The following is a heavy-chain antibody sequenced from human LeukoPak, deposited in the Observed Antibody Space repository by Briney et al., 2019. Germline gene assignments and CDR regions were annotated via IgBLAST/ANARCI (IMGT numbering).Heavy chain of an antibody. J-gene: IGHJ5*02. V-gene: IGHV4-61*02. CDR2: IYTSGST. CDR1: GGSISGGSYY. CDR3: ARDGDYDFWSGYPNWFDP. Sequence: PSQTLSLTCTVSGGSISGGSYYWSWIRQPAGKGLEWIGRIYTSGSTNYNPSLKSRVTISVDTSKNQFSLKLSSVTAADTAVYYCARDGDYDFWSGYPNWFDPWGQGTLVTVSS. D-gene: IGHD3-3*01.